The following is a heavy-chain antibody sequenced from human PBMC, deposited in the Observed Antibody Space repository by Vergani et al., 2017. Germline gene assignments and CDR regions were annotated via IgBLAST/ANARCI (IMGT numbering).Heavy chain of an antibody. D-gene: IGHD1-26*01. CDR1: GFTFDDYG. CDR3: ARDRRRIVGATMADY. V-gene: IGHV3-20*04. Sequence: EVQLVESGGGVVRPGGSLRLSCAASGFTFDDYGMSWVRQAPGKGLEWVSGINWNGGSTGYADSVKGRFTISRDNAKNSLYLLMNSLRAEDTALYYCARDRRRIVGATMADYWGQGTLVTVSS. CDR2: INWNGGST. J-gene: IGHJ4*02.